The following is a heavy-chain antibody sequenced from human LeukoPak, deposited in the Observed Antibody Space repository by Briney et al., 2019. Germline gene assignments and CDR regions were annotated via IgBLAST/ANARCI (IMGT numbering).Heavy chain of an antibody. V-gene: IGHV3-30*02. D-gene: IGHD3-3*01. CDR1: GFTFSLYG. Sequence: GGSLRLSRAASGFTFSLYGMQWVRQAPGKGLQWVAFIRYGASNEYYVDSVKGRFTISRDNSENTLYLQMNSLRTEDTAVYYCARFDYWSGFYPLDHWGQGTLVTVSS. CDR3: ARFDYWSGFYPLDH. J-gene: IGHJ4*02. CDR2: IRYGASNE.